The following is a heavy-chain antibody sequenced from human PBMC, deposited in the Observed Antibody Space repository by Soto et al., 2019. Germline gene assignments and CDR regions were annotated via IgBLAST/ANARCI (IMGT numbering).Heavy chain of an antibody. CDR3: AGRVYCSGRYFVY. D-gene: IGHD3-10*01. CDR1: GFSLSTSGKC. J-gene: IGHJ4*02. CDR2: IAWDDDK. V-gene: IGHV2-70*01. Sequence: SGPKLVNPTQTLTLTCTFSGFSLSTSGKCVSWIRQPPGKALEWLALIAWDDDKYYSTYLKTRLTISKDTSKNQLVLTMTNMVPVDTATSFCAGRVYCSGRYFVYWGQVTLVAFSS.